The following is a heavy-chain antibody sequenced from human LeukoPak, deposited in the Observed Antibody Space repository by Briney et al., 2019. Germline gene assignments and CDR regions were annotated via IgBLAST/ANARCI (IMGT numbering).Heavy chain of an antibody. CDR3: VRGDSSTSPGVFDY. CDR2: INHSGST. V-gene: IGHV4-34*01. Sequence: SETLSLTCAVYGGSFSGYYWSWIRQPPGKGLEWIGEINHSGSTNYNPSLKSRVTISVDTSKNQFSLQLNSVTPEDTAVYYCVRGDSSTSPGVFDYWGQGTLVTVSS. CDR1: GGSFSGYY. D-gene: IGHD3-22*01. J-gene: IGHJ4*02.